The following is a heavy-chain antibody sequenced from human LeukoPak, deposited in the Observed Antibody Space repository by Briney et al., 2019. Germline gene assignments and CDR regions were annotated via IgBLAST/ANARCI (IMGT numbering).Heavy chain of an antibody. D-gene: IGHD5-12*01. CDR1: GGSISSGSYY. CDR3: ASSFVRSSGYARYYYYYMDV. CDR2: INHSGST. J-gene: IGHJ6*03. V-gene: IGHV4-39*07. Sequence: PSETLSLTCTVSGGSISSGSYYWSWIRQPPGKGLEWIGEINHSGSTNYNPSLKSRVTISVDTSKNQFSLKLSSVTAADTAVYYCASSFVRSSGYARYYYYYMDVWGKGTTVTVAS.